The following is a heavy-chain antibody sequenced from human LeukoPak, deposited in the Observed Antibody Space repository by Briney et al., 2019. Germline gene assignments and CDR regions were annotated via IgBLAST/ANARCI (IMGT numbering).Heavy chain of an antibody. V-gene: IGHV3-23*01. CDR2: ISGSGGST. D-gene: IGHD6-19*01. CDR3: AKDTIAVASNFDY. Sequence: AGGSLRLSCAASGFTFSSYAMSWVRQAPGKGLEWVSAISGSGGSTYYADSVKDRFTISRDNSKNTLYLQMNSLRAEDTAVYYCAKDTIAVASNFDYWGQGTLVTVSS. CDR1: GFTFSSYA. J-gene: IGHJ4*02.